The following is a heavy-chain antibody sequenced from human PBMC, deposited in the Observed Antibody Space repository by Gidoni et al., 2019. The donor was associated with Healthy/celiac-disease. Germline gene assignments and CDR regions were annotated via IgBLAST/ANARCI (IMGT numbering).Heavy chain of an antibody. J-gene: IGHJ5*02. CDR3: TTEGEDYIPPYP. CDR2: IKSKTDGGTT. Sequence: EVQLVESGGGLVKPGGSLRLSCAASGFPFSTAWMSWVRQAPGKGLEWVGRIKSKTDGGTTDYAAPVKGRFTISRDDSKNTLYLQMNSLKTEDTAVYYCTTEGEDYIPPYPWGEGTRSPSPQ. D-gene: IGHD4-4*01. V-gene: IGHV3-15*01. CDR1: GFPFSTAW.